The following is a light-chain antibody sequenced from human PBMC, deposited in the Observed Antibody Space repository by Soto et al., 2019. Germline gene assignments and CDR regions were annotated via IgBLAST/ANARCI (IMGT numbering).Light chain of an antibody. CDR3: QHYNNWPPWT. V-gene: IGKV3-15*01. CDR1: QIIANN. CDR2: GAS. J-gene: IGKJ1*01. Sequence: EIVMMQSPATLSVSPGERATRSCRASQIIANNLAWYQQKPGQAPRLLIYGASTRAPGIPARFSGSGSGTEFTLTISSLQSEDFAIYYCQHYNNWPPWTFGQGTKVDIK.